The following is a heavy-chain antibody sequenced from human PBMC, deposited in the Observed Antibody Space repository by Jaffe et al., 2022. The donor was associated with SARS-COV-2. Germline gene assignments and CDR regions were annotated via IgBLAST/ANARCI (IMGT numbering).Heavy chain of an antibody. Sequence: EVQLVESGGGLVQPGGSLRLSCAASGFTFSARWMNWVRQVPGEGLEWVANIKHDGSEKYYVDSVKGRFTISRDNANNSVYLQMNNLRADDTAVYFCARDRRPAQYTGMDVWGQGTTVTVSS. J-gene: IGHJ6*02. V-gene: IGHV3-7*01. D-gene: IGHD6-6*01. CDR1: GFTFSARW. CDR2: IKHDGSEK. CDR3: ARDRRPAQYTGMDV.